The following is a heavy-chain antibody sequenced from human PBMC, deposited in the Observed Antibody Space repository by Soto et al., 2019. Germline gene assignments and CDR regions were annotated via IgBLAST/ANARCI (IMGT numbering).Heavy chain of an antibody. Sequence: QAQLVQSGSEVKKPGASVKVSCKASGYSFSSYGIVWVRQAPGQGLEWMGWIRPYNGDTNSAQKFQGRVTLTTDISTSTASMELRSLRYDDTTLYFCARRAEDHYFYYMGVWGKGTTVTVSS. V-gene: IGHV1-18*01. D-gene: IGHD1-26*01. CDR1: GYSFSSYG. J-gene: IGHJ6*03. CDR3: ARRAEDHYFYYMGV. CDR2: IRPYNGDT.